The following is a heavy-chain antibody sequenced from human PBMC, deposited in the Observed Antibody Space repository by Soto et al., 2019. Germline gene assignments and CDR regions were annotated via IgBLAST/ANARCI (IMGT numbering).Heavy chain of an antibody. CDR3: ATRCQAFDC. Sequence: QVQLVQSGPEVKKPGASVKVSCKTSGYTFTSYGISWVRQAPGQGLEWMGWITTDKGKTTYAQRFQGRVTMTTDTSTSTAYMELRSLRSDDTAVYYCATRCQAFDCGGQGNLVTVSS. CDR2: ITTDKGKT. J-gene: IGHJ4*02. V-gene: IGHV1-18*01. CDR1: GYTFTSYG.